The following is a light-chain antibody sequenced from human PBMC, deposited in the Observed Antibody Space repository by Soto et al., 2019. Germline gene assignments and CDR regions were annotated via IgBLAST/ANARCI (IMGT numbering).Light chain of an antibody. CDR3: LQDYIYPWT. V-gene: IGKV1-6*01. Sequence: IHMSQSPSTLSGSVGDRVTITCRASQAIRDDLAWYQHKPGKAPKLLIYAASSLQSGVPSRFSGSGSGTDFTLTISSLQPEDFATYYCLQDYIYPWTFGQGTKVDIK. CDR2: AAS. J-gene: IGKJ1*01. CDR1: QAIRDD.